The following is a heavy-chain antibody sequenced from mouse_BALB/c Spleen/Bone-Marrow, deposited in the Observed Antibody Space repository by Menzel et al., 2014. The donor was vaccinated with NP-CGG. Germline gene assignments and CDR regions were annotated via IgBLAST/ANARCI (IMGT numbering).Heavy chain of an antibody. Sequence: EVQLQQPGAELVKPGASVKLPCTPSGFNIKDTHMHWVKQRPEQGLEWIGRIDPANGNTKYDPNFQGKATVTADTSSNTAYLQLSRRTSEATAVYYCARDCANTGWFASWGQGTLVTVS. D-gene: IGHD5-1-1*01. V-gene: IGHV14-3*02. CDR2: IDPANGNT. CDR1: GFNIKDTH. CDR3: ARDCANTGWFAS. J-gene: IGHJ3*01.